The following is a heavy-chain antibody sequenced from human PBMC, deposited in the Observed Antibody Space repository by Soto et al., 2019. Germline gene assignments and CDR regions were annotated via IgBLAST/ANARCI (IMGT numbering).Heavy chain of an antibody. J-gene: IGHJ3*02. CDR2: IYWDDDE. D-gene: IGHD3-10*01. CDR3: AHGRDMVRGVYDAFDI. CDR1: GFSLTSSGVG. Sequence: QITLKESGPPLVKPTQTLTLTCTFSGFSLTSSGVGVGWIRQPPGKALEWLALIYWDDDERYSPSLKSRLTITEDTSKNQVVHIMTNMDPVDTGTYYCAHGRDMVRGVYDAFDIWGQGTMLTVSS. V-gene: IGHV2-5*02.